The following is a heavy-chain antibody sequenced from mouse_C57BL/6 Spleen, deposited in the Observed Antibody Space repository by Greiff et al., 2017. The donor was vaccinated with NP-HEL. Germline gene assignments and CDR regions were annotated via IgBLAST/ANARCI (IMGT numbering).Heavy chain of an antibody. Sequence: EVMLVDSGGGLVKPGGSLKLSCAASGFTFSSYAMSWVRQTPEKRLEWVATINDGGSYTYYPCNVKGRFTISRDNANNNLYLQMSHLKSEDTAMYYCARDWILRLYAIDYWGQGTSVTVSS. CDR3: ARDWILRLYAIDY. D-gene: IGHD1-2*01. CDR2: INDGGSYT. V-gene: IGHV5-4*01. J-gene: IGHJ4*01. CDR1: GFTFSSYA.